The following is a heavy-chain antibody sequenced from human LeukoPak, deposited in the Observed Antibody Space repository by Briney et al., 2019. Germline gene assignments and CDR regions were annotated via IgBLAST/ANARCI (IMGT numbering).Heavy chain of an antibody. J-gene: IGHJ4*02. CDR1: GFTFSRYS. CDR3: AKDPTHYRVWDYYETIGLSY. CDR2: ISSSSSYI. D-gene: IGHD3-22*01. Sequence: GGSLRLSCAASGFTFSRYSMNWVRQAPGKGLEWVSSISSSSSYIYYADSVKGRFTISRDNAKNSLYLQMNSLRAEDTAVYYCAKDPTHYRVWDYYETIGLSYWGQGTLVTVSS. V-gene: IGHV3-21*01.